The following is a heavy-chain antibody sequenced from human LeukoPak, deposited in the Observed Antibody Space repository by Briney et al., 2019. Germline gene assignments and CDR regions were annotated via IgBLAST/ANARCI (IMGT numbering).Heavy chain of an antibody. Sequence: SVKVSCKASGFTFTTAAVQWVRQARPQRLEWIGWIVVGSANTNYAQKFQERVTITRDMSTRTAYIELTSLRSEATAVYYCAAAPNYYRSGRYSFDNWGHGTLVTVSS. D-gene: IGHD3-10*01. V-gene: IGHV1-58*01. CDR3: AAAPNYYRSGRYSFDN. CDR2: IVVGSANT. J-gene: IGHJ4*01. CDR1: GFTFTTAA.